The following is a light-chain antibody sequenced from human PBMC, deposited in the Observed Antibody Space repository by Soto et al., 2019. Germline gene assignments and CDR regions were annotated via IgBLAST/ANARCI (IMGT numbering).Light chain of an antibody. J-gene: IGLJ2*01. V-gene: IGLV1-36*01. CDR3: AAWDDSLNGVV. CDR1: SSNIGNNA. CDR2: YDD. Sequence: QSVLTQPPSVSEAPRPRVTISCSGSSSNIGNNAVNWYQQLPGKAPKLLIYYDDLLPSGVSDRFSCSKSDTSASLAISGLQSEDEADYYCAAWDDSLNGVVFGGGTKLTVL.